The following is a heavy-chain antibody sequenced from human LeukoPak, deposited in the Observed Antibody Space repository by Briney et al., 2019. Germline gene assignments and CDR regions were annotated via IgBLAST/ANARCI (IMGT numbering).Heavy chain of an antibody. J-gene: IGHJ4*02. V-gene: IGHV3-15*01. D-gene: IGHD2-21*01. Sequence: GGSLRLSCAASGFIFNKAWMNWVRQALGKGPEWVGRIKSNNDGGTTDYASPVEGRFIISRDDSKNTIYLQMNRLIIDDTAIYYCTPVMVEDRGFWGQGTLVTVSS. CDR2: IKSNNDGGTT. CDR3: TPVMVEDRGF. CDR1: GFIFNKAW.